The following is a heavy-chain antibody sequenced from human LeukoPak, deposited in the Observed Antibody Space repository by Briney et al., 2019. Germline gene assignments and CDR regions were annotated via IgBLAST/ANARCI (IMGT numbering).Heavy chain of an antibody. Sequence: GGSLRLSCAASGFTFSSYWMHWVRQAPGKGLVWVSRIKSDGKTNYADSVKGRFTISGDNAKNTVSLQMNSLRAEDTGVYYCARAPSEIGGYYPEYFRHWGQGTLVTVSS. CDR2: IKSDGKT. D-gene: IGHD3-22*01. V-gene: IGHV3-74*01. CDR3: ARAPSEIGGYYPEYFRH. CDR1: GFTFSSYW. J-gene: IGHJ1*01.